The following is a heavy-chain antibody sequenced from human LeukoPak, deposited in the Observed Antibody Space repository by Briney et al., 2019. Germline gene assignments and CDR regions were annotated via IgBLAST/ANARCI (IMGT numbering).Heavy chain of an antibody. Sequence: SETLSLTCAVYGGSFSGYYWSWIRQPPGKGLEWIGEINHSGSTNYNPSLKSRVTISVDTSKNQFSLKLSSVTAADTAVYYCARESRVKTTGPDYWGQGTLVTVSS. J-gene: IGHJ4*02. V-gene: IGHV4-34*01. CDR1: GGSFSGYY. D-gene: IGHD4-11*01. CDR2: INHSGST. CDR3: ARESRVKTTGPDY.